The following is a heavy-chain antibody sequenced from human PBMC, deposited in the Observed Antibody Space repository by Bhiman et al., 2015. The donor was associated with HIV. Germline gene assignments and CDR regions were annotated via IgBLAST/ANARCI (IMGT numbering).Heavy chain of an antibody. CDR2: IKQDESEK. Sequence: EVQLVESGGGLVQPGGSLRLSCAASAFTFRTYWMSWVRQAPGKGLEWVANIKQDESEKYYVDSVKGRFTISRDNAKNSLFLQMHSLRAEDTAVYYCAKDHYSETYLRRGYFDYWGQGTLVTVSS. CDR1: AFTFRTYW. V-gene: IGHV3-7*05. J-gene: IGHJ4*02. D-gene: IGHD2-15*01. CDR3: AKDHYSETYLRRGYFDY.